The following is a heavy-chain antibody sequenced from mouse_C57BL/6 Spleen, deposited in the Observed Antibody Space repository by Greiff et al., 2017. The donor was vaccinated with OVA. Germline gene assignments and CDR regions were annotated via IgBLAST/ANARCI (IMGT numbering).Heavy chain of an antibody. CDR3: ARRGTTGYFDY. Sequence: DVKLEESGPGLVKPSQSLSLTCSVTGYSITSGYYWNWIRQFPGNKLEWMGYISYDGSNNYNPSLNNRISITRDTSKNQFFLKLNSVTTEDTATYYCARRGTTGYFDYWGQGTTLTVSS. CDR1: GYSITSGYY. J-gene: IGHJ2*01. D-gene: IGHD1-1*01. V-gene: IGHV3-6*01. CDR2: ISYDGSN.